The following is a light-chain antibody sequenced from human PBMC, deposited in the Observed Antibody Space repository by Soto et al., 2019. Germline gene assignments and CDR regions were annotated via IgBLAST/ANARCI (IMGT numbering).Light chain of an antibody. J-gene: IGLJ1*01. CDR3: CSYAGSSYV. CDR1: RSDVGDYKY. V-gene: IGLV2-8*02. Sequence: SAERAHGPAVPISFKKTRSDVGDYKYVSWYQQYPGKAPKLIIYEVNRRPSGVPDRFSGSKSDNAASLTVSGLQAEDEADYYCCSYAGSSYVFGSGTKVTVL. CDR2: EVN.